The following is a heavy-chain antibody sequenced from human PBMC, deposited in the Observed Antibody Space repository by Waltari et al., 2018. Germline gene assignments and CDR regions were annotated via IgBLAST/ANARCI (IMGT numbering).Heavy chain of an antibody. CDR1: GGSFSGYY. J-gene: IGHJ4*02. V-gene: IGHV4-34*01. CDR2: INYSGST. CDR3: AGTPVGVTFLYFDY. D-gene: IGHD1-26*01. Sequence: QVQLQQWGAGLLKPSETLSLTCAVYGGSFSGYYWSWIRQSPGKGLEWIGEINYSGSTNHSPSLKSRVTIAIDTSKTQFSLELTSVTGADTAVYYCAGTPVGVTFLYFDYWGQGTLVTVSS.